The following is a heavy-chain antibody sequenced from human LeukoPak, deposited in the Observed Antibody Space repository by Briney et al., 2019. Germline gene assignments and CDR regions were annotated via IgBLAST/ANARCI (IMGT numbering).Heavy chain of an antibody. CDR2: INHSGST. CDR1: GGSFSGYY. D-gene: IGHD3-22*01. V-gene: IGHV4-34*01. Sequence: SETLSLTCAVYGGSFSGYYWSWSRQPPGKGLEWIGEINHSGSTNYNPSLKSRVTISVDTSKNQFSLKLSSVTAADTAVYYCARRNYYDSSGAFDYWGQGTLVTVSS. J-gene: IGHJ4*02. CDR3: ARRNYYDSSGAFDY.